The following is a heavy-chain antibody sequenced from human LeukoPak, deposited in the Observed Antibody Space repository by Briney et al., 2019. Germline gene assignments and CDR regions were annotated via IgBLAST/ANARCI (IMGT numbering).Heavy chain of an antibody. J-gene: IGHJ4*01. CDR2: ITSDGSTT. CDR3: AGDYIWGRLF. D-gene: IGHD3-16*01. V-gene: IGHV3-74*01. CDR1: GFSLSDYW. Sequence: GGSLRLSCVGSGFSLSDYWMHWVRQTPGKGLMWVSRITSDGSTTWYTDSVKGRFTVSRDNAKNTLFLEMNSLRDEDTAVYYCAGDYIWGRLFWGQGTLVTVSS.